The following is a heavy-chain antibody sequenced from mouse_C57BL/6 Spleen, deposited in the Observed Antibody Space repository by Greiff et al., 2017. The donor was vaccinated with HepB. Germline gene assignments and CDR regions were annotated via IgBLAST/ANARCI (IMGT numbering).Heavy chain of an antibody. CDR1: GYTFTNYW. CDR2: IYPGGGYT. J-gene: IGHJ2*01. CDR3: ARERNYGSSYEGYFDY. Sequence: VQLQQSGAELVRPGTSVKMSCKASGYTFTNYWIGWAKQRPGHGLEWIGDIYPGGGYTNYNEKFKGKATLTADKSSSTAYMQFSSLTSEDSAIYYCARERNYGSSYEGYFDYWGQGTTLTVSS. D-gene: IGHD1-1*01. V-gene: IGHV1-63*01.